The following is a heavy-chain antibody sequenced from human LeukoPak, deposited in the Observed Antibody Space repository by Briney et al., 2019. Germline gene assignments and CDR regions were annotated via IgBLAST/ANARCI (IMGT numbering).Heavy chain of an antibody. CDR2: IYYSGST. Sequence: SETLSLTCTVSGGSISSSSYYWGWIRQPPGKGLEWIGSIYYSGSTYYNPSLKSRVTISVDTSKNQFSLKLSSVTAADTAVYYCAWFNSGSYQHYFDCWGQGTPVTVSS. J-gene: IGHJ4*02. CDR1: GGSISSSSYY. D-gene: IGHD1-26*01. V-gene: IGHV4-39*07. CDR3: AWFNSGSYQHYFDC.